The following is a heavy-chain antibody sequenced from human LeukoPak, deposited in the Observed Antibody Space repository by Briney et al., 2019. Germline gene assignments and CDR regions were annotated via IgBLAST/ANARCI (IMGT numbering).Heavy chain of an antibody. J-gene: IGHJ4*02. D-gene: IGHD5-24*01. CDR3: AHTTWLQLHGFDF. V-gene: IGHV2-5*02. CDR1: GFSLNTDGVA. CDR2: IYWDDDK. Sequence: GSGPTLVNPTQTLTLTCTFSGFSLNTDGVAVGWIRQPPGKARKGLALIYWDDDKRYSPFLKTRLTITKDTSKDHVVLTMTNMDPVDTATYYCAHTTWLQLHGFDFWGQGIPVIVSS.